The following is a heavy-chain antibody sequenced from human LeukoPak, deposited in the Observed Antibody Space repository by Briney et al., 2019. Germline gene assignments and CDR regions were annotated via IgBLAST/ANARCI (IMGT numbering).Heavy chain of an antibody. CDR3: ATEYYDFLTAKYWGGYDY. CDR1: GFNFNTYD. CDR2: ISYDARIK. J-gene: IGHJ4*02. D-gene: IGHD3-9*01. V-gene: IGHV3-30-3*01. Sequence: PGRSLRLSCAASGFNFNTYDMHWVRQAPGKGLEWVAVISYDARIKYYADSVKGRFTISRDNSENTLYLQMNSLGAEDTALYYCATEYYDFLTAKYWGGYDYWGQGTLVIVSS.